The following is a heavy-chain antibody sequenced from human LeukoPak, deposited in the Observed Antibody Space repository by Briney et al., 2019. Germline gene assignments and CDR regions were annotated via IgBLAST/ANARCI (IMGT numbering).Heavy chain of an antibody. V-gene: IGHV1-2*02. Sequence: ASVKVSCKASGYTFTGYYMHWVRQAPGQGLEWMGWINPNGGGTNYAQKFQGRVTMTRDTSISTVYMELSRLRSDDTAVYYCARTRSGWYVGFDCWGRGTLVAVSS. J-gene: IGHJ4*02. D-gene: IGHD6-19*01. CDR2: INPNGGGT. CDR1: GYTFTGYY. CDR3: ARTRSGWYVGFDC.